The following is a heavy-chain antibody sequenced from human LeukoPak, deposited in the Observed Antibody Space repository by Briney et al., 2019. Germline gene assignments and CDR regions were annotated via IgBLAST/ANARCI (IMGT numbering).Heavy chain of an antibody. Sequence: SETLSLTCAVYGGSFSGYYWTYIRQPPGKGLEWIGEINNGGTTNYNPSLKSRVTISVDASKNQFSLKLSSVTAADTAVYYCARLSSGYYHFDYWGQGTLVTVSS. CDR2: INNGGTT. D-gene: IGHD3-22*01. CDR1: GGSFSGYY. CDR3: ARLSSGYYHFDY. J-gene: IGHJ4*02. V-gene: IGHV4-34*01.